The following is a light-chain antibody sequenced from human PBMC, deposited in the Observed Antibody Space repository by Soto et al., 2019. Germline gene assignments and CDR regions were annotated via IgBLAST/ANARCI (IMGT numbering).Light chain of an antibody. V-gene: IGLV1-40*01. CDR3: QSDDNILSGPL. CDR2: KNN. CDR1: GSNVGASYD. J-gene: IGLJ3*02. Sequence: QSVLTQPPSVSGAPGQTITMSCTGSGSNVGASYDVHWYQVLPGAGPRLLIYKNNNRPSGVPDRFSGSKCGTSASLAITGLRAEDEADYYCQSDDNILSGPLFGGGTKLTVL.